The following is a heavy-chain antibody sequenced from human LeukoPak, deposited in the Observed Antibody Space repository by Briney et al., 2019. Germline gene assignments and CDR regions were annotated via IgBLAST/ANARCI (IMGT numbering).Heavy chain of an antibody. CDR1: GYTFTGYY. V-gene: IGHV1-2*02. CDR3: TRPYSSGWSIPFGD. Sequence: ASVKVSCKASGYTFTGYYMHWVRQAPGQGLEWMGWINPNSGGTNYAQKFQGRVTMTRDTSISTAYMELSRLRSDDTAVYYCTRPYSSGWSIPFGDWGQGTLITVSS. D-gene: IGHD6-19*01. J-gene: IGHJ4*02. CDR2: INPNSGGT.